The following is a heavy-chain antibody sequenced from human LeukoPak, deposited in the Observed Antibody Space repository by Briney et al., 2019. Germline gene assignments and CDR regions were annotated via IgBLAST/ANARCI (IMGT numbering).Heavy chain of an antibody. Sequence: SETLSLTCAVYGGSFSGYYWSWIRQPPGKGLEWIGEINHSGSTNYNPSLKSRVAISVDTSKNQFSLKLSSVTAADTAVYYCARAPVPGDYFDYWGQGTLVTVSS. D-gene: IGHD1-1*01. CDR2: INHSGST. V-gene: IGHV4-34*01. CDR1: GGSFSGYY. J-gene: IGHJ4*02. CDR3: ARAPVPGDYFDY.